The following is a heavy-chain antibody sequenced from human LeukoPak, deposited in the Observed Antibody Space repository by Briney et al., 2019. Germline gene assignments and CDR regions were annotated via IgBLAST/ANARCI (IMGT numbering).Heavy chain of an antibody. CDR3: ARDVHYDFWSGFGYYMDV. CDR2: INPNSGGT. D-gene: IGHD3-3*01. V-gene: IGHV1-2*02. CDR1: GYTFTGYY. Sequence: ASVKVSCKASGYTFTGYYMHWVRQAPGQGLEWMGWINPNSGGTNYAQKFQGRVTMTRDTSISTAYMELSRLRSDDTAVYYCARDVHYDFWSGFGYYMDVWGKGTTVTVSS. J-gene: IGHJ6*03.